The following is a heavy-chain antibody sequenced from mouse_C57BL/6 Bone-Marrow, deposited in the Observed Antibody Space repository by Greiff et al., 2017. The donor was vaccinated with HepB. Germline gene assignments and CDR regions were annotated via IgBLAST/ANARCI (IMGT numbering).Heavy chain of an antibody. J-gene: IGHJ3*01. V-gene: IGHV1-52*01. D-gene: IGHD1-1*01. Sequence: QVQLQQPGAELVRPGSSVKLSCKASGYTFTSYWMHWVKQRPIQGLEWIGNIDPSDSETHYNQKFKDKATLTVDKSSSTAYMQLSSLTSGDSAVYYCAREEYYGSSPAGFAYCGQGTLVTVSA. CDR1: GYTFTSYW. CDR3: AREEYYGSSPAGFAY. CDR2: IDPSDSET.